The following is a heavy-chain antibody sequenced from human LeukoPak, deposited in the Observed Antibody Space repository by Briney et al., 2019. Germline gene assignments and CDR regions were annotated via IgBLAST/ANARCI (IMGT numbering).Heavy chain of an antibody. V-gene: IGHV3-74*01. J-gene: IGHJ1*01. D-gene: IGHD4-17*01. CDR1: GFTFSSYA. CDR2: INSDGSST. CDR3: AKDSGNSGDYTRFYFQH. Sequence: LAGGSLRLSCAASGFTFSSYAMSWVRQAPGKGLVWVSRINSDGSSTSYADSVKGRFTISRDNAKNTLYLQMNSLRAEDTAVYYCAKDSGNSGDYTRFYFQHWGQGTLVSVSS.